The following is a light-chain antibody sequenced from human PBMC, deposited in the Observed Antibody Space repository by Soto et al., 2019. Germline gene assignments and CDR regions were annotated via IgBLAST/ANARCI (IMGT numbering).Light chain of an antibody. J-gene: IGKJ1*01. V-gene: IGKV3-20*01. CDR3: QQEGGRPQA. CDR2: GAS. Sequence: GVTKSSGTVPMSAGERATIACRASQSLSSSYLAWYQQKPGQAPRLLIYGASCRSTGIPDRFSGSGSGTDFSLAITISGPWDHSVLYIQQEGGRPQAFSPGTKVDIK. CDR1: QSLSSSY.